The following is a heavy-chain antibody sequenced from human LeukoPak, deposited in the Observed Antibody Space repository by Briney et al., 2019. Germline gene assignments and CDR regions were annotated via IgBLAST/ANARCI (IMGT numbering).Heavy chain of an antibody. J-gene: IGHJ4*02. V-gene: IGHV4-59*08. CDR1: GSSISPYY. CDR3: ARHLPVAGYPYFDY. Sequence: SSESLSLTCTVSGSSISPYYWSWIRQLPGKKRAWVGYIYFTGSTNYNPFLKSRLTLSLHTSKNQFSLNLSSVTAADTAVYYCARHLPVAGYPYFDYWGQGALVTVPS. CDR2: IYFTGST. D-gene: IGHD6-19*01.